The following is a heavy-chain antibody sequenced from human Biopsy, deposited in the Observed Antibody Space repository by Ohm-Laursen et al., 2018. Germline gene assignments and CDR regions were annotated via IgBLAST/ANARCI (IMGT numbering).Heavy chain of an antibody. CDR3: ARGSNEYGGLYFPH. CDR1: GGSFTGHY. Sequence: SKTLSLTWTVSGGSFTGHYWTWIRQPPGNGLEWIGHISHTGYTSYKSSLKSRVTISLDTSRKHFSLRLTSLAAADTAVYYCARGSNEYGGLYFPHWGQGTLVTVSS. V-gene: IGHV4-59*11. J-gene: IGHJ1*01. CDR2: ISHTGYT. D-gene: IGHD4-23*01.